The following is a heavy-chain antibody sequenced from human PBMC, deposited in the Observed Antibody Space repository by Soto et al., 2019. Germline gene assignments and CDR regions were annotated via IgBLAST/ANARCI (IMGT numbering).Heavy chain of an antibody. Sequence: ASVKVSCKASGYTFTSYGISWVRQAPGQGLEWMGWISAYNGNTNYAQKLQGRVTMTTDTSTSTAYMELRSLRSDDTAVYYCARDQREQWLVMPSTLDYWGQGTLVTVSS. V-gene: IGHV1-18*01. D-gene: IGHD6-19*01. CDR2: ISAYNGNT. J-gene: IGHJ4*02. CDR1: GYTFTSYG. CDR3: ARDQREQWLVMPSTLDY.